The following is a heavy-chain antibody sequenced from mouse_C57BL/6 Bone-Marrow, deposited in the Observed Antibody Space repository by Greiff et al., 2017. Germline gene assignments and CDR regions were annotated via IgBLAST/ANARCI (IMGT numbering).Heavy chain of an antibody. CDR3: TRLWAWFAY. D-gene: IGHD1-1*02. CDR1: GFTFSNYW. J-gene: IGHJ3*01. Sequence: EVKLVESGGGLVQPGGSMKLSCVASGFTFSNYWMNWVRQSPEKGLEWVAQIRLKSDNYATHYAESVKGRFTISRDDSKSSVYLQMNNLRAEDTGIYYCTRLWAWFAYWGQGTLVTVSA. V-gene: IGHV6-3*01. CDR2: IRLKSDNYAT.